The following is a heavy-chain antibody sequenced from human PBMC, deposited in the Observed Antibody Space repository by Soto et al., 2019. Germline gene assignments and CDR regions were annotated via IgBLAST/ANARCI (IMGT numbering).Heavy chain of an antibody. CDR2: IGAYNGNT. CDR1: GYTFTSYG. V-gene: IGHV1-18*04. CDR3: ARDGDFWSGYPNWFDP. Sequence: ASVKVSCKASGYTFTSYGISWVRQAPGQGLEWMGWIGAYNGNTNYAQKLQGRVTMTTDTSTSTAYMELRSLRSDDTAVYYCARDGDFWSGYPNWFDPWGQGTLVTVSS. D-gene: IGHD3-3*01. J-gene: IGHJ5*02.